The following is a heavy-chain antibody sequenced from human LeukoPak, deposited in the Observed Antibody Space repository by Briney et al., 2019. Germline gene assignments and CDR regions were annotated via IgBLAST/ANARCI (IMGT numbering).Heavy chain of an antibody. J-gene: IGHJ5*02. CDR3: ARGLYSYAPPNWFDP. CDR2: IYYSGST. Sequence: SETLSLTCSVSGGSINNYYWNWIRQPPGKGLEWIGYIYYSGSTNYNPSLKSRVTISVDTSKNQFSLKLSSVTAADTAVYYCARGLYSYAPPNWFDPWGQGTLVTVSS. D-gene: IGHD5-18*01. V-gene: IGHV4-59*01. CDR1: GGSINNYY.